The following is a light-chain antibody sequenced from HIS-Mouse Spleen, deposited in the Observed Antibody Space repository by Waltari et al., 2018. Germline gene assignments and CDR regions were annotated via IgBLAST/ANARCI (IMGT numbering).Light chain of an antibody. CDR1: SSDVGGYNY. V-gene: IGLV2-14*03. CDR2: DVS. CDR3: SSYTSSSFNVV. J-gene: IGLJ2*01. Sequence: QSALTQPASVSGSPGQSITISCTGTSSDVGGYNYVSWYQQHQGKAPKLMIYDVSNRPSGVSNRFSGSKSGNTASLTISGRQAEDEADYYCSSYTSSSFNVVFGGGTKLTVL.